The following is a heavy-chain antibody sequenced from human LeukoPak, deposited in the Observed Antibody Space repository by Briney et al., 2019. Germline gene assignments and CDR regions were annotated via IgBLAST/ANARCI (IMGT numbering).Heavy chain of an antibody. CDR1: GGSFSGYY. Sequence: MTSETLSLTCAVYGGSFSGYYWSWIRQPPGKRLEWIGEINHSGSTNYNPSLKSRVTISVDTSKNQFSLKLSSVTAADTAVYYCASLWPYQLSAFDIWGQGTMVTVSS. CDR3: ASLWPYQLSAFDI. CDR2: INHSGST. D-gene: IGHD2-2*01. V-gene: IGHV4-34*01. J-gene: IGHJ3*02.